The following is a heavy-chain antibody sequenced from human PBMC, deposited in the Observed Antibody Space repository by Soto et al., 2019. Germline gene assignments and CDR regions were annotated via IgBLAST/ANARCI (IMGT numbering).Heavy chain of an antibody. Sequence: ASVKVSCKASGYTFTSYGISWVRQAPGQGLEWMGWISAYNGNTNYAQKLQGRVTMTADTSTSTAYMELRSLRSDDTAVYYCARAYYDFWSGYLDAFDIWGQGTMVPVSS. J-gene: IGHJ3*02. CDR3: ARAYYDFWSGYLDAFDI. CDR1: GYTFTSYG. D-gene: IGHD3-3*01. V-gene: IGHV1-18*01. CDR2: ISAYNGNT.